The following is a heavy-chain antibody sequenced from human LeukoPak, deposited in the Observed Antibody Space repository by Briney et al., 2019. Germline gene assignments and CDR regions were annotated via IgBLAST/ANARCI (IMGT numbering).Heavy chain of an antibody. CDR1: GGSISSGDYY. CDR3: ASNSGYVDY. V-gene: IGHV4-30-4*01. D-gene: IGHD1-26*01. J-gene: IGHJ4*02. Sequence: SQTLSLTCTVSGGSISSGDYYWSWIRQPPGKGLEWIGYIYYSGTTYYNPSLKSRVKISVDTSKNQFSLKLNSVTAADTAVYYCASNSGYVDYWGQGTLVTVSS. CDR2: IYYSGTT.